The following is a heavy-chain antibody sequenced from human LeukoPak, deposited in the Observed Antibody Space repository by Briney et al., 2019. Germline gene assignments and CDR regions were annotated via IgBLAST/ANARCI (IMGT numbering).Heavy chain of an antibody. J-gene: IGHJ4*02. Sequence: GGSLRLSCAASGFTFSSYSMNWVRQAPGKGLEWVSSISSSSYIYYADSVKGRSTISRDNAKNSLYLQMNGLRAEDTAVYYCARGMATVDYWGQGTLVTVSS. CDR2: ISSSSYI. CDR1: GFTFSSYS. D-gene: IGHD5-24*01. V-gene: IGHV3-21*01. CDR3: ARGMATVDY.